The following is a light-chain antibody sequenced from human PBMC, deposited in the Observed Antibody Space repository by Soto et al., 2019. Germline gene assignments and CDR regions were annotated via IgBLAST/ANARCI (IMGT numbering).Light chain of an antibody. CDR2: GAS. V-gene: IGKV3-20*01. J-gene: IGKJ1*01. Sequence: EIVLTQSPGTLSLSPGEIATLSFSASQSVSSSYLAWYQQKPGQAPRLLIYGASSRATGIPDRFIGSGSGTDFTLTISRLEPEDFAVYYCQQYGSSGTFGQGTKVDIK. CDR1: QSVSSSY. CDR3: QQYGSSGT.